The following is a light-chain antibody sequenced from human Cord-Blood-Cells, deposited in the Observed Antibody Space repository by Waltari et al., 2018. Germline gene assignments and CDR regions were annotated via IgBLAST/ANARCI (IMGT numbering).Light chain of an antibody. CDR1: QSVSSY. J-gene: IGKJ4*01. Sequence: EIVLTQSPATLSLSPGERSTLSCRASQSVSSYLTCYQQKPGQPPRLLIYVESNRATGIPAGFSGGGSGTDFPLIISSLEPEDFAVYYCQQRSNWPLTFGGGTKVEIK. V-gene: IGKV3-11*01. CDR3: QQRSNWPLT. CDR2: VES.